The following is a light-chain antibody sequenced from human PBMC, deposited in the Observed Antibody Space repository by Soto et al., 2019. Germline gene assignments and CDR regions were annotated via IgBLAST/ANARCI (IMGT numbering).Light chain of an antibody. J-gene: IGLJ1*01. CDR2: LNSDGSH. CDR3: QTWGTGIQV. CDR1: SGHSNYA. Sequence: QPVLTQSPSASASLGASVKLTCTLSSGHSNYAIAWHQQQPEKGPRYLMKLNSDGSHSKGDGIPDRFSGSSSGAERYLTISGLQSEDEADYYCQTWGTGIQVFGTGTKVTVL. V-gene: IGLV4-69*01.